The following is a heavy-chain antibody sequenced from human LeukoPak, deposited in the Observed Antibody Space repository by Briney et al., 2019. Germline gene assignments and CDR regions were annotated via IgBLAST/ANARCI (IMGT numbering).Heavy chain of an antibody. J-gene: IGHJ4*02. D-gene: IGHD3-16*01. CDR1: GYSFTSYW. CDR3: ARHDVFRTPDY. CDR2: IYPGDSDT. Sequence: GESLKVSCKGSGYSFTSYWIGWGRPMPGKGLELMGIIYPGDSDTRYSPSFQGQVTISADKSISTAYLQWSSLKATDTAMYYCARHDVFRTPDYWGEGTLVTVSS. V-gene: IGHV5-51*01.